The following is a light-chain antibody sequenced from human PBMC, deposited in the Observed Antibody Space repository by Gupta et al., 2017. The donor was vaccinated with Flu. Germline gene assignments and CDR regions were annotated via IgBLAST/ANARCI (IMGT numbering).Light chain of an antibody. J-gene: IGLJ3*02. CDR3: CSYAGSRRV. Sequence: QSALHPPRSVSGSPGQSVTISCTGTSSDVGGYNCVSWYHQHPVKAPNLMIYDVSKRPSGVPDRCSASKSGNTASLTIAGLQAEDDADYYCCSYAGSRRVFGGGTKLTVL. V-gene: IGLV2-11*01. CDR2: DVS. CDR1: SSDVGGYNC.